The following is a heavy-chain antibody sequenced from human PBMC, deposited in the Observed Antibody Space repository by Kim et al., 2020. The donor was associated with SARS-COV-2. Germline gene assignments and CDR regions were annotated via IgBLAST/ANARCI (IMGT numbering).Heavy chain of an antibody. J-gene: IGHJ6*01. D-gene: IGHD3-10*01. Sequence: SETLSLTCAVYGGSFSGYYWSWIRQPPGKGLEWIGEINHSGSTNYNPSLKSRVTISVDTSKNQFSLKLSSVTAADTAVYYCARAGGYGSGSYLVPGYGM. CDR2: INHSGST. CDR1: GGSFSGYY. V-gene: IGHV4-34*01. CDR3: ARAGGYGSGSYLVPGYGM.